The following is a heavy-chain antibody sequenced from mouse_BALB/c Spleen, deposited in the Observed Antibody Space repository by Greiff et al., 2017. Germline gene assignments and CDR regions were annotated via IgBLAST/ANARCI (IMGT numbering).Heavy chain of an antibody. CDR3: ARRAYGNFTSYYFDY. CDR1: GFTFSSYG. Sequence: DVQLVESGGDLVKPGGSLKLSCAASGFTFSSYGMSWVRQTPDKRLEWVATISSGGSYTYYPDSVKGRFTISRDNAKNTLYLQMSSLKSEDTAMYYCARRAYGNFTSYYFDYWGQGTTLTVSS. CDR2: ISSGGSYT. J-gene: IGHJ2*01. V-gene: IGHV5-6*01. D-gene: IGHD2-1*01.